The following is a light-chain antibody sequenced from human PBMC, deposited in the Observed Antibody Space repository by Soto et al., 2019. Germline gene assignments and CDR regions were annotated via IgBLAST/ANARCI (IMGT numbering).Light chain of an antibody. CDR1: QSAGNF. J-gene: IGKJ1*01. CDR2: GAS. CDR3: QQSYSTPRT. V-gene: IGKV3D-15*01. Sequence: EIVMTQSPATLSVSPGETASLSCRASQSAGNFLAWYQQKPGQAPRLLIYGASSRATGIPDRFSGSGSGTDFTLTISSLQPEDFATYYCQQSYSTPRTFGQGTKVDIK.